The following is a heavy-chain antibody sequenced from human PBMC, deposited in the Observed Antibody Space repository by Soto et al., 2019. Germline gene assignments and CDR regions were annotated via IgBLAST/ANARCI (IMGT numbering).Heavy chain of an antibody. J-gene: IGHJ6*02. Sequence: LKISCKGSGYRFTRYWISWVRQMPGKGLEWMGRIDPSDSYTNYSPSFQGHVTISADKSISTAYLQWSSLKASDTAMYYCARANSGYDTVYYYYGMDVWGQGTTVTVS. V-gene: IGHV5-10-1*01. CDR3: ARANSGYDTVYYYYGMDV. CDR2: IDPSDSYT. D-gene: IGHD5-12*01. CDR1: GYRFTRYW.